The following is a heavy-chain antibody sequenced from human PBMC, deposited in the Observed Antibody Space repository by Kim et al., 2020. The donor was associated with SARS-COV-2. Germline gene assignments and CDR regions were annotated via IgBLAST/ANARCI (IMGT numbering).Heavy chain of an antibody. CDR1: GFTFSSYG. J-gene: IGHJ4*02. CDR3: AKDPGGYGDDYYFDY. Sequence: GGSLRLSCAASGFTFSSYGMHWVRQAPGKGLEWVAVISYDGSNKYYADSVKGRFTISRDNSKNTLYLQMNSLRAEDTAVYYCAKDPGGYGDDYYFDYWGQGTLVTVSS. CDR2: ISYDGSNK. D-gene: IGHD5-18*01. V-gene: IGHV3-30*18.